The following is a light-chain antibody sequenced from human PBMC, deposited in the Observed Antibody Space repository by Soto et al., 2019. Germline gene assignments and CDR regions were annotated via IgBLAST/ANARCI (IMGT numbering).Light chain of an antibody. V-gene: IGLV2-14*03. J-gene: IGLJ2*01. CDR2: DVF. Sequence: QSALTQPASVSASPGQSITISCTGTSSDVGGYNHVSWYQQHPGKAPKLMICDVFNRPSGISYRFSGSKSGNTASLTISGLQAEDEADYYCTSYTASSTQVFGGGTKVTVL. CDR1: SSDVGGYNH. CDR3: TSYTASSTQV.